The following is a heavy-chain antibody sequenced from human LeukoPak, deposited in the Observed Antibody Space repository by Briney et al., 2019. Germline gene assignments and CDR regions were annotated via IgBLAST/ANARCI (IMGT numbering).Heavy chain of an antibody. J-gene: IGHJ5*02. Sequence: ASVKVSCKASGYSFTSYAMNWVRQAPGQGLEWMGWINTNTGNPTYAQGFTGRFVFSLDTSVSTAYLQISSLKAEDTAVYYCARVRRQIAAAGTKGWFDPWGQGTLVTVSS. CDR2: INTNTGNP. CDR3: ARVRRQIAAAGTKGWFDP. D-gene: IGHD6-13*01. CDR1: GYSFTSYA. V-gene: IGHV7-4-1*02.